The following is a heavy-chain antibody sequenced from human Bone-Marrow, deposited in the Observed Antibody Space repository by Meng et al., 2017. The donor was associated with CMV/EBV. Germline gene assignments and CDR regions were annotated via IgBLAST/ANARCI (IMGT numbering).Heavy chain of an antibody. CDR2: INPSGGST. V-gene: IGHV1-46*01. CDR3: ARDPTKYSSSTQYAIYYYYYYGMDV. CDR1: GYTFTSYG. J-gene: IGHJ6*02. Sequence: ASVKVSCKASGYTFTSYGISWVRQAPGQGPEWMGIINPSGGSTSYAQKFQGRVTMTRDTSTSTVYMELSSLRSEDTAVYYCARDPTKYSSSTQYAIYYYYYYGMDVWGQGTTVTVSS. D-gene: IGHD6-6*01.